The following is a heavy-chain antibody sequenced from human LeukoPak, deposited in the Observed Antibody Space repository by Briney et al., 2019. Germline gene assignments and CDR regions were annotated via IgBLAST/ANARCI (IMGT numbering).Heavy chain of an antibody. D-gene: IGHD3-22*01. J-gene: IGHJ3*02. V-gene: IGHV4-59*11. Sequence: SETLSLTCTVSRGSITSHYCNWIRQPPGRGLEWIGYIYYSGSTNYNPSLESRVTISVDTSKNQFSLKLRSVTAADTAVDDCARGDPAWDYDTSSYYPDAFDIWGQGTMVTVSS. CDR2: IYYSGST. CDR3: ARGDPAWDYDTSSYYPDAFDI. CDR1: RGSITSHY.